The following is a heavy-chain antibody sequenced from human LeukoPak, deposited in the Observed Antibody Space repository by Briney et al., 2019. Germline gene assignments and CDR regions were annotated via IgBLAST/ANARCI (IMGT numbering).Heavy chain of an antibody. CDR3: ARVDDILTVGC. CDR1: GGSFSGYY. D-gene: IGHD3-9*01. V-gene: IGHV4-34*01. J-gene: IGHJ4*02. Sequence: SETLSLTCAVYGGSFSGYYWSWIRQPPGKGLEWIGEINHSGSTNYNPSLKSRVTISVDTSKNQFSLKLSSVTAADTAVYYCARVDDILTVGCWGQGTLVTVSS. CDR2: INHSGST.